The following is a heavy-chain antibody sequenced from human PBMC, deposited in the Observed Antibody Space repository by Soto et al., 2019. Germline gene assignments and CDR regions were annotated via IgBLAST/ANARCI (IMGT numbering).Heavy chain of an antibody. CDR1: GFTFSSYA. J-gene: IGHJ6*02. Sequence: EVQLLESGGDLVQPGGSLRLSCAASGFTFSSYAMSWVRQAPGKGLEWVSAISGSGGSTYYADSVKGRFTISRDNSKNTLNLQMNSLRVEDTAVYYCANPPYYDLYLYCYGMDVWGQGTTVTVSS. D-gene: IGHD1-26*01. CDR3: ANPPYYDLYLYCYGMDV. CDR2: ISGSGGST. V-gene: IGHV3-23*01.